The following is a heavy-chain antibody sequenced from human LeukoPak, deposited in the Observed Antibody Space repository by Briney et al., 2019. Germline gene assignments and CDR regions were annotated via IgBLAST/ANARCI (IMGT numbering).Heavy chain of an antibody. CDR1: GFIFSNYG. Sequence: GGSLRLSCAASGFIFSNYGMHWVRQAPGKGLEWVAVIWYDGSKKYYADSVKGRFTISRDNSKNTLDLQMSSLRAEDTAEYYCARSNTVISNYYYGMDVWGQGTTVTVSS. D-gene: IGHD2/OR15-2a*01. V-gene: IGHV3-33*01. CDR3: ARSNTVISNYYYGMDV. J-gene: IGHJ6*02. CDR2: IWYDGSKK.